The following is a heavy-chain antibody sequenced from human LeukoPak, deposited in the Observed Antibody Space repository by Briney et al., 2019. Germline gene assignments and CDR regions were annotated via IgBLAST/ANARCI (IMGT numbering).Heavy chain of an antibody. CDR2: IYHSGST. D-gene: IGHD4-17*01. CDR3: ARNDYGLPDY. CDR1: GGSISSYY. J-gene: IGHJ4*02. V-gene: IGHV4-59*08. Sequence: SESLSLTCTVYGGSISSYYWSWIRQPPGKGLEWIGSIYHSGSTYYNPSLKSRVTISVDTSKNQFSLKLSSVTAADTAVYYCARNDYGLPDYWGQGTLVTVSS.